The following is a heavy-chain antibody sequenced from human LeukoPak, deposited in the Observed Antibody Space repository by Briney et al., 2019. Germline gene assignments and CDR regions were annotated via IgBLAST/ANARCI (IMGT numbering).Heavy chain of an antibody. V-gene: IGHV1-18*01. Sequence: GASVKVSCKASGYNFINYGISWVRQAPGQGLEWMGWISGYNGNTNYAQKLQGRVTMTTDTSTSTAYMELRSLRSDDTAVYYCARGPYGSGSYYLHYWGQGTLVTVSS. CDR2: ISGYNGNT. CDR1: GYNFINYG. J-gene: IGHJ4*02. D-gene: IGHD3-10*01. CDR3: ARGPYGSGSYYLHY.